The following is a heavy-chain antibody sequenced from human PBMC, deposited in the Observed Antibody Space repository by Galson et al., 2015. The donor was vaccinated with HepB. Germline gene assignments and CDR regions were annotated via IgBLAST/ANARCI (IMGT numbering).Heavy chain of an antibody. J-gene: IGHJ6*02. CDR2: ISYDGSNK. V-gene: IGHV3-30-3*01. CDR1: GFTFSSYA. Sequence: SLRLSCAASGFTFSSYAMHWVRQAPGKGLEWAALISYDGSNKYYADSVKGRFTISRDNSKNTLFLQMNSLRAEDTAVYYCASLPAVAGSGLGYYYGMDVWGQGTTVTVSS. D-gene: IGHD6-19*01. CDR3: ASLPAVAGSGLGYYYGMDV.